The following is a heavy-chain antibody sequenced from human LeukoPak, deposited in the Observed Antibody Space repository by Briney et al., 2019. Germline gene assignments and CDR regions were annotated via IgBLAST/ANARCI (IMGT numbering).Heavy chain of an antibody. CDR3: ARADCSSTTCYLRRSWFDP. J-gene: IGHJ5*02. Sequence: GGSLRLSCAASGFTLSVYAMNWVRQAPGKGLEWVSSISTSSRYIYYKDSVRGRFTISRDDAKNSLYLEMDSLRAEDTAAYYCARADCSSTTCYLRRSWFDPWGQGTLVTVSS. CDR1: GFTLSVYA. D-gene: IGHD2-2*01. V-gene: IGHV3-21*01. CDR2: ISTSSRYI.